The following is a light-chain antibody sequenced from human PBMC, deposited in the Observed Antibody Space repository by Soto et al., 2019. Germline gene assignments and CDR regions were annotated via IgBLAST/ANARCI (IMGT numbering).Light chain of an antibody. J-gene: IGLJ2*01. Sequence: QSVVTQPPSASGTPGQRVTISCSGSSSDIGSNTVNWYQQLPGTAPKLVIYLNNQRPSGVPDRFSASKSGTSASLAISGLQSEDEADYYCASWDDSLNGVVFGGGTKLTVL. V-gene: IGLV1-44*01. CDR1: SSDIGSNT. CDR3: ASWDDSLNGVV. CDR2: LNN.